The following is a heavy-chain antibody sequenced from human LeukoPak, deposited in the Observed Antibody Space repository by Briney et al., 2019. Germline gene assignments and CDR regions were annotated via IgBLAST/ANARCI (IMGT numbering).Heavy chain of an antibody. D-gene: IGHD5-18*01. J-gene: IGHJ4*02. V-gene: IGHV4-59*08. CDR2: IYYSGST. CDR3: ARSGGIQLWLRGLGPYFDY. Sequence: PSETLSLTCTVSGGSISSYYWSWIRQPPGKGLEWIGYIYYSGSTNYNPSLKSRVTISVDTSKNQFSLKLSSVTAADTAVYYCARSGGIQLWLRGLGPYFDYWGQGTLVTVSS. CDR1: GGSISSYY.